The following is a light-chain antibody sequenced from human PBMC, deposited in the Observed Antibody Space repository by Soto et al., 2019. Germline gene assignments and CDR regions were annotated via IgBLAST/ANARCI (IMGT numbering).Light chain of an antibody. CDR2: AAS. CDR1: QSISSY. J-gene: IGKJ1*01. Sequence: DIQMTQSPSSLSASVGDRVTITCRASQSISSYLNWYQQKPGKAPKLLIYAASSLQSGVPSRFSGSGSGTDFTLTTARLEPGDFAVYYCQQYGNSPQTFGQGTKVDIK. V-gene: IGKV1-39*01. CDR3: QQYGNSPQT.